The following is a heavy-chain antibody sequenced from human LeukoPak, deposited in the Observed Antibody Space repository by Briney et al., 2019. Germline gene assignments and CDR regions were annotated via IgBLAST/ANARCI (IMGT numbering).Heavy chain of an antibody. CDR1: GGTFSSYA. CDR2: IIPIFGTA. V-gene: IGHV1-69*06. CDR3: ARDWVGYCSGGSCYSTTEFDY. J-gene: IGHJ4*02. Sequence: GASVKVSCKASGGTFSSYAISWVRQAPGQGLEWMGGIIPIFGTANYAQKFQGRVTITADKSMSTAYMELSSLRSEDTAVYYCARDWVGYCSGGSCYSTTEFDYWGQGTLVTVSS. D-gene: IGHD2-15*01.